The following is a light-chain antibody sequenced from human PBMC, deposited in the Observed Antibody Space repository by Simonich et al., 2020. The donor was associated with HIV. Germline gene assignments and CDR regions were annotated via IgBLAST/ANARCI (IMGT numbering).Light chain of an antibody. V-gene: IGKV1-5*03. CDR1: QSISSW. CDR2: KAS. Sequence: IQMTQSPSSLSASVGDRVNITCRASQSISSWLAWYQQKPGKAPNLLIYKASTLESGVPSRFSGSGSGTEFTLTISSLQPDDYATYYCQQYNSYSWTFGQGTKVEIK. CDR3: QQYNSYSWT. J-gene: IGKJ1*01.